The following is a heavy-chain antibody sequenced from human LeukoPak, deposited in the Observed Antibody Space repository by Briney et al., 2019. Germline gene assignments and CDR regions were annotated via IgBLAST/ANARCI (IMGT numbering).Heavy chain of an antibody. V-gene: IGHV3-11*01. Sequence: GGSLRLSCEASGFTFNDYYMSWIRQAPGKGLEWISYTGSSGRNIKYADSVRGRFTISRDHAKNSVNLQMNSLRPEDTAVYYCAREGYHNSRGSQSWCTAAWGQGTLVIVSS. CDR1: GFTFNDYY. J-gene: IGHJ5*02. CDR3: AREGYHNSRGSQSWCTAA. CDR2: TGSSGRNI. D-gene: IGHD2/OR15-2a*01.